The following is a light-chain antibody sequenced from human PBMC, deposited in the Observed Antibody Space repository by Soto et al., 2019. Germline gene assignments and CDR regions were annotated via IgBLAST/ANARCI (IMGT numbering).Light chain of an antibody. CDR2: RND. V-gene: IGLV1-47*01. CDR3: AAWDDSLSGRGV. J-gene: IGLJ2*01. Sequence: QAVVTQPPSASGTPGQTVTISCSGSSSNIGNNYVYWYQMVPGTAPKLLIYRNDQRPSGVPDRFSGSRSGTSASLAISGLRSEDEADYYCAAWDDSLSGRGVFGGGTKVTVL. CDR1: SSNIGNNY.